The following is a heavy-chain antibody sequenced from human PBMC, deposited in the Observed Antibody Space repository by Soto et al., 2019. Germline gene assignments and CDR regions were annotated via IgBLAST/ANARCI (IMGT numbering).Heavy chain of an antibody. CDR1: GFTFSSYG. J-gene: IGHJ4*02. V-gene: IGHV3-33*01. Sequence: GGSLRLSCAASGFTFSSYGMHWVRQAPGKGLEWVAVIWYDGSNKHYADSVKGRFTISRDNSKNTLYLQMNSLRAEDTAVYYCARDQGDYDILTGYSYWGQGTLVTVSS. D-gene: IGHD3-9*01. CDR3: ARDQGDYDILTGYSY. CDR2: IWYDGSNK.